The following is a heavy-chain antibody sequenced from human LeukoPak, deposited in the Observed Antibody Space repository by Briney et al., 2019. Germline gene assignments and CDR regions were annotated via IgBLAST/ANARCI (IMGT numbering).Heavy chain of an antibody. CDR1: GYTFTGYY. V-gene: IGHV1-2*02. Sequence: GASVRVSCKASGYTFTGYYMHWVRQAPGQGLEWMGWINPNSGGTNYAQKFQGRVTITRDTSISTAYMELSRLRSDDTAVYYCARSDILTAFDYWGQGTLVTVSS. CDR2: INPNSGGT. D-gene: IGHD3-9*01. CDR3: ARSDILTAFDY. J-gene: IGHJ4*02.